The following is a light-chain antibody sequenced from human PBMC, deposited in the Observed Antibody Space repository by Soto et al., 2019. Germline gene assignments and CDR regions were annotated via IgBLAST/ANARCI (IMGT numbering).Light chain of an antibody. CDR1: QSVSSN. Sequence: GTLSRSPREGATLSCRASQSVSSNLVWYQHRPGQAPRLLIYGASSRATGIPARFSGSGSGTDFTLTIGGLEPEDFGVYYCQHHVTFGQGTKVDI. CDR3: QHHVT. J-gene: IGKJ1*01. CDR2: GAS. V-gene: IGKV3-20*01.